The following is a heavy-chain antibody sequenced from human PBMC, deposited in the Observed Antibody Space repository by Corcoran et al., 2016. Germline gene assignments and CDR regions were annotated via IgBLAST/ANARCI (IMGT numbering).Heavy chain of an antibody. CDR3: ARTTKDIVVVVAARGGCFDP. V-gene: IGHV1-69*01. CDR2: IIPIFGTA. Sequence: QVQLVQSGAEVKKPGSSVKVSCKASGGTFSSYAISWVRQAPGQGLEWMGGIIPIFGTANYAQKFQGRVTITADESTSTAYMELSSLRSEDTAVYYCARTTKDIVVVVAARGGCFDPWGQGTLVTVSS. CDR1: GGTFSSYA. J-gene: IGHJ5*02. D-gene: IGHD2-15*01.